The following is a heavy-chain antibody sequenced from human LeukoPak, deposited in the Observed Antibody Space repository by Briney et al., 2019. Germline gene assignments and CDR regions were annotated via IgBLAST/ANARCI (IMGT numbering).Heavy chain of an antibody. D-gene: IGHD2-21*02. CDR3: PRVWFAYCGGDCLNP. CDR1: GGSISSGDYY. CDR2: VYYSGST. J-gene: IGHJ5*02. Sequence: SSQTLSLTCTVSGGSISSGDYYWSWIRQPPGKGLEWIGYVYYSGSTYYNPSLKSRVTISVDTSKNQFSLKLSSVTAADTAVYYCPRVWFAYCGGDCLNPWGQGTLVTVSS. V-gene: IGHV4-30-4*01.